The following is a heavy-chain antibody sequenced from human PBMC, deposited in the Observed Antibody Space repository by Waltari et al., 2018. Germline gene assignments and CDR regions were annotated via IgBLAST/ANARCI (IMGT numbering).Heavy chain of an antibody. J-gene: IGHJ4*02. D-gene: IGHD2-8*02. CDR2: RNGGGTT. CDR1: GFTVRTNY. CDR3: ARSPTGTGYLYYFDY. V-gene: IGHV3-66*01. Sequence: EVQLVESGGGLVQPGGSLRLSCAASGFTVRTNYMSWVRQAPGKGVVWVAGRNGGGTTYSAESVKGRFTSARDNSKNTMYLQMDTLRAEDTAVYYCARSPTGTGYLYYFDYWGQGTLVTVSS.